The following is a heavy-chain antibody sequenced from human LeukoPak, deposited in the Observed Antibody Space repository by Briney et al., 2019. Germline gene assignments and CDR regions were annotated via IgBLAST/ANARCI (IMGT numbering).Heavy chain of an antibody. CDR3: ARGYDQLLLVAFDI. J-gene: IGHJ3*02. D-gene: IGHD2-2*01. Sequence: ASVKVSCRASGYTFTSYGISWVRQAPGQGLEWMGWISAYNGNTNYAQKLQGRVTMTTDTSTSTAYMELRSLRSDDTAVYYCARGYDQLLLVAFDIWGQGTMVTVSS. CDR2: ISAYNGNT. V-gene: IGHV1-18*04. CDR1: GYTFTSYG.